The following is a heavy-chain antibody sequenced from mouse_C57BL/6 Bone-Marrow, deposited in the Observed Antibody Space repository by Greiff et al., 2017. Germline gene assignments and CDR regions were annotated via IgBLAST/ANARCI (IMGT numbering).Heavy chain of an antibody. Sequence: QLQQSGAELVKPGASVKLSCKASGYIFTEYTIHWVKQRSGQGLEWIGWFYPGSGSIKYNERFKDKATLTADKSSNTVYMELSRLTSEDSAVYFCARHERYYDYEGYFDYWGQGTTLTVSS. V-gene: IGHV1-62-2*01. D-gene: IGHD2-4*01. J-gene: IGHJ2*01. CDR3: ARHERYYDYEGYFDY. CDR1: GYIFTEYT. CDR2: FYPGSGSI.